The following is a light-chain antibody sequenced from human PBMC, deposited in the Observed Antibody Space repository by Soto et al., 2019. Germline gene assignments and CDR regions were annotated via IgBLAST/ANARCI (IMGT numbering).Light chain of an antibody. Sequence: QSALAQPASVSGSPGQSIAISCTGTSSDVGSYNSVSWYQQYPGKAPTLMIRDVNKRPSGVSDRFSGSKSGNTASLTISGLQAEDEADYYCSSFTNSISYVFGGGTKLTVL. CDR2: DVN. CDR1: SSDVGSYNS. J-gene: IGLJ1*01. CDR3: SSFTNSISYV. V-gene: IGLV2-14*03.